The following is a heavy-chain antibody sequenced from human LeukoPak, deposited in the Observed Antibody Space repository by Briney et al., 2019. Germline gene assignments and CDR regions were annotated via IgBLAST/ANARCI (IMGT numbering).Heavy chain of an antibody. Sequence: GGSLRLSCAASGFTFSGYAMSWVRQAPGNGLEWVSAISGSGGSTYYADSVKGRFTISRDNSKNTLYLQMNSLRAEDTAVYYCAKGAGYDFWSGYYWPDYWGQGTLVTVSS. CDR3: AKGAGYDFWSGYYWPDY. D-gene: IGHD3-3*01. CDR2: ISGSGGST. V-gene: IGHV3-23*01. J-gene: IGHJ4*02. CDR1: GFTFSGYA.